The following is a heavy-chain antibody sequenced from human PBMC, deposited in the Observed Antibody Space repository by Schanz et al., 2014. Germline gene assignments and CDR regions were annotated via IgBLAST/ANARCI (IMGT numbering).Heavy chain of an antibody. V-gene: IGHV3-11*01. CDR2: ITYNGGTT. Sequence: QVQLVDSGGGLVKPGGSLRLSCTASGFPFSDYFMAWIRQPPGRGLEWVSYITYNGGTTYYADSVKGRFTISRDNSKNTLYLQMNSLRAEDTAVYYCAKTPREYCNYDNCPNWFDSWGQGTLVTASS. CDR3: AKTPREYCNYDNCPNWFDS. D-gene: IGHD2-15*01. J-gene: IGHJ5*01. CDR1: GFPFSDYF.